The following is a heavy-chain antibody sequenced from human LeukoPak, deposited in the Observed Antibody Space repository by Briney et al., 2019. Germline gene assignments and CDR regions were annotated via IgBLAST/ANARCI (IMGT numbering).Heavy chain of an antibody. J-gene: IGHJ5*02. Sequence: GGSLRLSCAASGFTFSNSAMSWVRQAPGKGLEWVSVISGSGGTTFYADSVKGRFTISRDNSKSTLYLQINSLRAEDTAVYYCAKAAGPMGTVTTWLDPWGQGSLVTVSS. CDR1: GFTFSNSA. CDR2: ISGSGGTT. CDR3: AKAAGPMGTVTTWLDP. V-gene: IGHV3-23*01. D-gene: IGHD4-17*01.